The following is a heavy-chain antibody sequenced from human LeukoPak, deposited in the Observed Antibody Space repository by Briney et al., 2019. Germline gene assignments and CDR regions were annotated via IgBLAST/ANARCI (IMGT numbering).Heavy chain of an antibody. J-gene: IGHJ4*02. Sequence: GGSLRLSCAASGCTFSNYWMPWVRQAPGKGLEWVANIKQDGSEKYYVDSVKGRFAISRDNAKNSLYLQMDSLRAVDTAVCYCARGRSYDYWGQGTLVTVSS. D-gene: IGHD1-26*01. CDR2: IKQDGSEK. V-gene: IGHV3-7*01. CDR3: ARGRSYDY. CDR1: GCTFSNYW.